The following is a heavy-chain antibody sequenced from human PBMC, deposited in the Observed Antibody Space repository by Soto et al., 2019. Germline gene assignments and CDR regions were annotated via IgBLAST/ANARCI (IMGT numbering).Heavy chain of an antibody. CDR2: IYYSVST. Sequence: QVQLQESGPGLVEPSGALSLTCTVSGGSISSYYWCWIRQPPGKGLEWLGYIYYSVSTTYIPSFKSRVTISADTSKNHCSLKLSSGTAANTAVYYCARHSYSGYEGPHLGACDIWCQGTMVTVSS. J-gene: IGHJ3*02. CDR3: ARHSYSGYEGPHLGACDI. CDR1: GGSISSYY. D-gene: IGHD5-12*01. V-gene: IGHV4-59*08.